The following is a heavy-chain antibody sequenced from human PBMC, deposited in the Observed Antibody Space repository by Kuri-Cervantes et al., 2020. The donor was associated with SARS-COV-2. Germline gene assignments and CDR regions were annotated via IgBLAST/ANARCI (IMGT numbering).Heavy chain of an antibody. CDR1: GFTFSDYA. CDR2: ISFDGRNT. Sequence: GESLKISCAASGFTFSDYAIDWVRQAPVKGLEWVAIISFDGRNTKYADSMKGRFTISRDNSKNVVYLQINSLRLEDTAVYYCARDPWGADISGMKRPFDHWGQGTLVTVSS. V-gene: IGHV3-30*04. CDR3: ARDPWGADISGMKRPFDH. J-gene: IGHJ4*02. D-gene: IGHD6-19*01.